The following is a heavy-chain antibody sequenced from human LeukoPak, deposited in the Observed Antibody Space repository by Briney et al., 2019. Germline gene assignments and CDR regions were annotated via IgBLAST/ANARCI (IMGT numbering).Heavy chain of an antibody. CDR3: ARASVVSPLYYFDY. CDR1: GFTFSSYA. D-gene: IGHD3-22*01. Sequence: PGGSLRLSCAASGFTFSSYAMSWVRQAPGKGLEWVSAISGSGSTYYADSVKGRFTISRDNSKNTLYLQMNSLRAEDTAVYYCARASVVSPLYYFDYWGQGTLVTVSS. V-gene: IGHV3-23*01. CDR2: ISGSGST. J-gene: IGHJ4*02.